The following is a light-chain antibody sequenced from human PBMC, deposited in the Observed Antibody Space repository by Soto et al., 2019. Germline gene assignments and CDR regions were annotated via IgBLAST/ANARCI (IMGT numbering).Light chain of an antibody. CDR1: SSDVGGYNY. CDR2: DVS. Sequence: QSALTQPRSVSGSPGQSVTISCTGTSSDVGGYNYVSWYQQHPSKAPKLTIYDVSKRPSGVPDRFSGSKSGNTASLTISGLQAEDEADYYCCSYAGSYYVFGTGTKLTVL. CDR3: CSYAGSYYV. V-gene: IGLV2-11*01. J-gene: IGLJ1*01.